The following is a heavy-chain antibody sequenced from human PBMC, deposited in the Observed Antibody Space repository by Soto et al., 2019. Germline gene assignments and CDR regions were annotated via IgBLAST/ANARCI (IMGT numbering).Heavy chain of an antibody. V-gene: IGHV1-69*06. CDR3: AGDLELIDGNISHLDY. D-gene: IGHD3-22*01. J-gene: IGHJ4*02. CDR2: IMPIIGTA. Sequence: QVQLVQSGAEVKKPGSSVKVSCKASGGTFSSHVFNWVRQAPGQGLEWMGGIMPIIGTANYAQKFQGRVTITTDNSTRTAYMELSSLRSEDTAVYYCAGDLELIDGNISHLDYWGQGTLVTVSS. CDR1: GGTFSSHV.